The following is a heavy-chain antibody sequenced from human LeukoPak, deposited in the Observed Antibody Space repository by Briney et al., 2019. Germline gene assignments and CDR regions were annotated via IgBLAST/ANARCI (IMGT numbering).Heavy chain of an antibody. J-gene: IGHJ4*02. D-gene: IGHD6-13*01. V-gene: IGHV3-23*01. CDR1: GFTFSSYA. CDR2: ISGSGGST. CDR3: ASLDSSSWYNF. Sequence: GGSLRLSCAASGFTFSSYAMSWVRQAPGKGLEWVSAISGSGGSTYYADSVKGRFTISRDNSKNTLYLQMNSLRAEDTAVYYCASLDSSSWYNFWGQGTLVTVSS.